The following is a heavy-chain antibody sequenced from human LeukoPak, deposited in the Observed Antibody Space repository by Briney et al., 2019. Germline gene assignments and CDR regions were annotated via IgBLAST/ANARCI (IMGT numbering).Heavy chain of an antibody. J-gene: IGHJ4*02. V-gene: IGHV1-24*01. CDR3: ARDRGSGSYPDY. CDR1: GYTLTELS. Sequence: ASVKVFCKVSGYTLTELSMHWVRQAPGKGLEWMGGFDPEDGETIYAQKLQGRVTMTTDTSTSTAYMELRSLRSDDTAVYYCARDRGSGSYPDYWGQGTLVTVSS. CDR2: FDPEDGET. D-gene: IGHD1-26*01.